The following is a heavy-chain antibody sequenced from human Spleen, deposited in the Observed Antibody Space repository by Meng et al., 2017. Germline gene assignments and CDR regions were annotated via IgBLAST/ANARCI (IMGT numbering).Heavy chain of an antibody. J-gene: IGHJ5*02. CDR3: AARIAVAGPLNWFDP. V-gene: IGHV1-2*02. D-gene: IGHD6-19*01. Sequence: ASVKVSCKASGYTFTAYYMYWVRQAPGQGLEWMGWINPNSGGTNYAQKFQGRVTMTRDTSISTAYMELSSLRSEDTAVYYCAARIAVAGPLNWFDPWGQGTLVTVSS. CDR1: GYTFTAYY. CDR2: INPNSGGT.